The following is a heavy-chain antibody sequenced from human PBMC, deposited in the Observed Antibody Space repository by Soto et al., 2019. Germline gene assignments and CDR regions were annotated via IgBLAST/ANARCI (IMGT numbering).Heavy chain of an antibody. V-gene: IGHV4-59*01. D-gene: IGHD6-19*01. CDR3: ARVSGSGWPN. CDR2: IYYSGLT. CDR1: GGSISSYY. Sequence: QVQLQESGPGLVKPSETLSLTCTVSGGSISSYYWSWIRQPPGKGLEWIGYIYYSGLTNYNPSLRXXVXIXXDTSKNPFSLKLSSVTAADTAVYYCARVSGSGWPNWGQGTLVTVSS. J-gene: IGHJ4*02.